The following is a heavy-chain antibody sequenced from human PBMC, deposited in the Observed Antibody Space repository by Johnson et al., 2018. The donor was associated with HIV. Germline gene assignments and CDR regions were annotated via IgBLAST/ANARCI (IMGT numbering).Heavy chain of an antibody. CDR2: ISGSGSTI. CDR1: GFTFSSYA. D-gene: IGHD2-15*01. Sequence: MLLVESGGGLVQPGGSLRLSCAASGFTFSSYAMSWVRQAPGKGLEWVSAISGSGSTIYYADSVKGRFTISRDNAKNSLYLQMNSLRAEDTAVYYCARAGRLGYCSGGSCYSPAFDIWGQGTMVTVS. V-gene: IGHV3-48*04. CDR3: ARAGRLGYCSGGSCYSPAFDI. J-gene: IGHJ3*02.